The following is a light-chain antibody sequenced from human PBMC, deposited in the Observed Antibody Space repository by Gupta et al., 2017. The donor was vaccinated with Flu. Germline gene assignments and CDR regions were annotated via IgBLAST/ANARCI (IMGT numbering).Light chain of an antibody. CDR2: DVS. J-gene: IGLJ1*01. Sequence: TSSDVGGYNYVSWYQQHPDKAPKLIIYDVSKRPSGVPHRFSGSKSGNTASLTISGLQADDEADYYCCTYAGSFTYVFATGTKVTVL. CDR3: CTYAGSFTYV. V-gene: IGLV2-11*01. CDR1: SSDVGGYNY.